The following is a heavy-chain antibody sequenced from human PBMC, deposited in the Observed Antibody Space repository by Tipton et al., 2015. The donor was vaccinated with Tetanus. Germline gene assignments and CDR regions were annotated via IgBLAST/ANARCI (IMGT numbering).Heavy chain of an antibody. CDR3: ARGRQRLVPAGFDL. CDR1: GQSLSGHF. Sequence: TLSLTCAVSGQSLSGHFWSWVRQAPGKGLEWIGEITPRGSASYNPSLKSRVTISIGTSNNQFSLKLNSVTATDSAVYYCARGRQRLVPAGFDLWGQGTLVTVSS. D-gene: IGHD6-13*01. J-gene: IGHJ5*02. V-gene: IGHV4-34*01. CDR2: ITPRGSA.